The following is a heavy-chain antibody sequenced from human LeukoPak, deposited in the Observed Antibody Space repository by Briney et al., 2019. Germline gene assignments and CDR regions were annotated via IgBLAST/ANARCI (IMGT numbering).Heavy chain of an antibody. V-gene: IGHV4-59*01. Sequence: SETLSLTCTVSGGSISSYYWSWIRQPPGKGLEWIGYIYYSGSTNYNPSLKSRVTISVDTSKNQFSLKLSSVTAADTAVYYCARVAHYGNAFDIWGQGTMVTVSS. CDR1: GGSISSYY. CDR2: IYYSGST. D-gene: IGHD3-10*01. CDR3: ARVAHYGNAFDI. J-gene: IGHJ3*02.